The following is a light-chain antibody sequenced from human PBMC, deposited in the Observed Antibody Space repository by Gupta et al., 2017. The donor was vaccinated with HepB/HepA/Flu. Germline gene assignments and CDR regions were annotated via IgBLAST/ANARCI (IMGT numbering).Light chain of an antibody. CDR1: NLGDMS. Sequence: SSELIQPPSLSVSPGQPASITCSGNNLGDMSVSWYRQKPGQSPELVIYKHNKRPSGIPERFSGSNSGNTATLTIGGTQATDEADFYCQAWDLTTAVFGGGTKLTVL. CDR2: KHN. V-gene: IGLV3-1*01. J-gene: IGLJ2*01. CDR3: QAWDLTTAV.